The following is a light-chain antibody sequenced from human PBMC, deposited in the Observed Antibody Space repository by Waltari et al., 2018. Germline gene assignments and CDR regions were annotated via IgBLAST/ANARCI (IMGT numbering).Light chain of an antibody. Sequence: EIVLTQSPATLSLSPGERATLSCRASQSVSKYLAWYQQKPGQAPRLLIYDASNRATGIPARFSGSGSGTDFILTISSQEPEDFAVYYCQQRSTWPPFTFGPGTTLDI. J-gene: IGKJ3*01. CDR2: DAS. CDR3: QQRSTWPPFT. CDR1: QSVSKY. V-gene: IGKV3-11*01.